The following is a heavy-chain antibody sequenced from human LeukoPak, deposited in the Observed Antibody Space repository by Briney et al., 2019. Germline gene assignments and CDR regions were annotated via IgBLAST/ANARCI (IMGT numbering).Heavy chain of an antibody. Sequence: GGSLRLSCAASEFSVGSNYMTWVRQAPGKGLEWVSLIYSGGSTYYADSVKGRFTISRDNSKNTTPLQMNCLRAEDTAVYYCARGPSGYHITGGEGTLVTVSS. CDR3: ARGPSGYHIT. D-gene: IGHD5-12*01. J-gene: IGHJ4*02. CDR2: IYSGGST. V-gene: IGHV3-66*01. CDR1: EFSVGSNY.